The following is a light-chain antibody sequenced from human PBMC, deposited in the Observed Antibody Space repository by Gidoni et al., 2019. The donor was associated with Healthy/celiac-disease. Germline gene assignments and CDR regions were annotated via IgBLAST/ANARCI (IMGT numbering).Light chain of an antibody. CDR3: QSYDSSLSGSV. CDR2: GNS. CDR1: SSNIGAGYG. V-gene: IGLV1-40*01. J-gene: IGLJ3*02. Sequence: QSVLTQPPSVSGALGQRVTTSCTGSSSNIGAGYGVHWYQQLPGTAPKLLIYGNSNRPSGVPDRFSGSKSGTSASLAITGLQAEDEADYYCQSYDSSLSGSVFGGGTKLTVL.